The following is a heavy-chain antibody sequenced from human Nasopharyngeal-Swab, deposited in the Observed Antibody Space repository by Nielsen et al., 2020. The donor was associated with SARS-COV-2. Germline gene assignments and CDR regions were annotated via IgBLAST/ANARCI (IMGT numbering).Heavy chain of an antibody. V-gene: IGHV1-69*06. D-gene: IGHD4-17*01. CDR3: ARDSGRRRNDYGNSRHAFDI. CDR2: IIPISGTA. CDR1: GDTFISYA. J-gene: IGHJ3*02. Sequence: SVKVSCKASGDTFISYAFSWVRQAPGQGLEWVGGIIPISGTAHYAQKFQGRVTITADKPTSTAYMDLTSLRSDDTAVYYCARDSGRRRNDYGNSRHAFDIWGQGTVVTVSS.